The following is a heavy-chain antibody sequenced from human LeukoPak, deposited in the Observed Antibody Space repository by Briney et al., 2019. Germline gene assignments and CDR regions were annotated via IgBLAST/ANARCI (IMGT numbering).Heavy chain of an antibody. Sequence: PGGSLRLSCAASGFTFSSYGMSWVRQAPGKGLEWVSGISGSGGTTYYADSVKGRFTISRGNSKNTLYLQMNSLRAEDTAVYYCARHYYDFWSGYLQSYYYYYYMDVWGKGTTVTVSS. D-gene: IGHD3-3*01. CDR1: GFTFSSYG. CDR2: ISGSGGTT. CDR3: ARHYYDFWSGYLQSYYYYYYMDV. V-gene: IGHV3-23*01. J-gene: IGHJ6*03.